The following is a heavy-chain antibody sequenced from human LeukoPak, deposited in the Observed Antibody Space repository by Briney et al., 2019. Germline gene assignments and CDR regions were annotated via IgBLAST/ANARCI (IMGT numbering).Heavy chain of an antibody. D-gene: IGHD6-19*01. CDR2: INPNSGDT. Sequence: GASVKVSCKPSGYTFIAYYIHLVRQAPGQGLEWMGWINPNSGDTNYAQKFQDRVTMTWDTSVSTAYMELSSLRSEDTAVYYCARDREGSSGRSTTDYWGQGTLVTVSS. CDR1: GYTFIAYY. CDR3: ARDREGSSGRSTTDY. V-gene: IGHV1-2*02. J-gene: IGHJ4*02.